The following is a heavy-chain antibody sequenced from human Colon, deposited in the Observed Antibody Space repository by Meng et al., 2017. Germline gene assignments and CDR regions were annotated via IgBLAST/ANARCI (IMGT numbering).Heavy chain of an antibody. J-gene: IGHJ6*02. D-gene: IGHD6-13*01. V-gene: IGHV3-30*04. CDR1: GFTFSAYA. CDR2: ISNDESDK. CDR3: VRHKYRSTFRNYYYFGMDV. Sequence: GESLKIPCAASGFTFSAYAMHWVRQAPGKGLERVAVISNDESDKSYADSVKGRFTISRDDSKNTLYLQMNSLRPEDTGVYYCVRHKYRSTFRNYYYFGMDVWGQGTTVTVSS.